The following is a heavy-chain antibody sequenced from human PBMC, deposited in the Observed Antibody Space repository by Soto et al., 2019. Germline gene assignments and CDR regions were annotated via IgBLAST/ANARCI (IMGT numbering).Heavy chain of an antibody. CDR1: GYTFTGYY. V-gene: IGHV1-2*04. CDR3: ARVYSQSPTYYYGSGSGNRVGAFAI. J-gene: IGHJ3*02. D-gene: IGHD3-10*01. CDR2: INPNSGGT. Sequence: QVRLVQSGAEVKKPGASVKVSCKASGYTFTGYYMHWVRQAPGQGLEWRGWINPNSGGTNYAQNFQGWVTMTRDTSISTAYRELGRLRSDDTAVYYCARVYSQSPTYYYGSGSGNRVGAFAIWGQGTMVTVSS.